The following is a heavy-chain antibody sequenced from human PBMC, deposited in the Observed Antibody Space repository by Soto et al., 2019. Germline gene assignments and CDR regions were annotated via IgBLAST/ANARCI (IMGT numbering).Heavy chain of an antibody. CDR1: GFTFSSYS. CDR3: ARDPSWSKVHTFDY. D-gene: IGHD6-13*01. V-gene: IGHV3-21*01. CDR2: ISSSSSYI. Sequence: GGSLRLSCAASGFTFSSYSMNWVRQAPGKGLEWVSSISSSSSYIYYADSVKGRFTISRDNAKNSLYLQMNSLRAEDTTVYYCARDPSWSKVHTFDYWGQGTLVTVSS. J-gene: IGHJ4*02.